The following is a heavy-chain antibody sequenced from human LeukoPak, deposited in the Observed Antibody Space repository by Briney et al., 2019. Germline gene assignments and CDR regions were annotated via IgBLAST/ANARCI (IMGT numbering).Heavy chain of an antibody. V-gene: IGHV3-9*02. D-gene: IGHD3-3*01. J-gene: IGHJ4*02. Sequence: GRSLRLSCAASGFTSDDYAMHWVRQAPGKGLEWVSGISWNSGSIGYADSVKGRFTISRDNAKNSLYLQMNSLRAEDMAVYYCAKDMRQGWYYDFWSGYSPFDYWGQGTLVTVSS. CDR3: AKDMRQGWYYDFWSGYSPFDY. CDR2: ISWNSGSI. CDR1: GFTSDDYA.